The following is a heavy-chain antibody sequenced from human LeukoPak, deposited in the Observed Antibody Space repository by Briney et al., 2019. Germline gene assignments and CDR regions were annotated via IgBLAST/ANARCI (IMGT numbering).Heavy chain of an antibody. CDR1: GFAFSSYE. V-gene: IGHV3-48*03. D-gene: IGHD6-13*01. J-gene: IGHJ6*03. CDR2: ISSSGTTI. Sequence: GGSLRLSCSDSGFAFSSYEMNWVRQAPGKGLEWVSYISSSGTTIYYADSVKGRFTISRDNAKNSLYLQMSSLRAEDTAVYYCARVAAAAAPYYYYYMDVWGKGTTVTVSS. CDR3: ARVAAAAAPYYYYYMDV.